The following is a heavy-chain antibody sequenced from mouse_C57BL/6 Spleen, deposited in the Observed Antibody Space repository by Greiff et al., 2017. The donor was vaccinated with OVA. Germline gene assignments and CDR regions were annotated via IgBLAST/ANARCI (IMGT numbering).Heavy chain of an antibody. CDR3: ARSGFYDGYSHAMDY. V-gene: IGHV1-81*01. Sequence: VQLQQSGAELVRPGASVKLSCKASGYTFTSYGICWVHQSTGQGLEWIGEIYPRSGNTYYNDKFKGQDTLTADKSDSPAYMELRSLTSEDSAVYVCARSGFYDGYSHAMDYWGQGTSVTVSS. J-gene: IGHJ4*01. CDR1: GYTFTSYG. D-gene: IGHD2-3*01. CDR2: IYPRSGNT.